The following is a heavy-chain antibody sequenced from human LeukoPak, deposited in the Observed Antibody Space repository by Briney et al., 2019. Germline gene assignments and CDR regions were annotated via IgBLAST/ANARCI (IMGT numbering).Heavy chain of an antibody. CDR2: IWYDGSNK. Sequence: GGSLRLSCAASGFTFSSYGMYWVRQAPGKGLEWVAVIWYDGSNKYYADSVKGRFTISRDNSKNTLYLQMNSLRAEDTAVYYCARSEGYYDILTGYYYYYGMDVWGKGTTVTVSS. D-gene: IGHD3-9*01. CDR3: ARSEGYYDILTGYYYYYGMDV. J-gene: IGHJ6*04. CDR1: GFTFSSYG. V-gene: IGHV3-33*01.